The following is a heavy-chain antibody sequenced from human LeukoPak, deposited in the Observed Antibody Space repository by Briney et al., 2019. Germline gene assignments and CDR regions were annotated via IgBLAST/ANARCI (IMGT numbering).Heavy chain of an antibody. D-gene: IGHD2-8*01. CDR1: GFTFSSYY. CDR3: ARDCWGIKVMDGFDN. CDR2: IKQDGSEK. Sequence: GGSPRLSCAASGFTFSSYYMSWVRQAPGKGLEWVANIKQDGSEKKYVDSVKGRFTISRDNAKNSLYLQMNSLRADDTAVYYCARDCWGIKVMDGFDNWGQGTLVTVSS. V-gene: IGHV3-7*01. J-gene: IGHJ4*02.